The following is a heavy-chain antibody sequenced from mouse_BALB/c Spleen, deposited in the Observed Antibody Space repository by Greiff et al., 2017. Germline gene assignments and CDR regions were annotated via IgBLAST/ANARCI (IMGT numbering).Heavy chain of an antibody. J-gene: IGHJ4*01. CDR3: ARHYYAMDY. CDR2: ISSGGSYT. V-gene: IGHV5-6*02. Sequence: EVKLEESGGDLVKPGGSLKLSCAASGFTFSSYGMSWVRQTPDKRLEWVATISSGGSYTYYPDSVKGRFTISRDNAKNTLYLQMSSLKSEDTATYYCARHYYAMDYWGQGTSVTVSS. CDR1: GFTFSSYG.